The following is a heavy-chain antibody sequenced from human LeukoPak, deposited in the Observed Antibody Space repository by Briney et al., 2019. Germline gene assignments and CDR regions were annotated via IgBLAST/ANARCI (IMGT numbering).Heavy chain of an antibody. CDR2: IYPGDSDT. V-gene: IGHV5-51*01. CDR3: AGRTEYYYYMDV. CDR1: GYICTNYW. Sequence: GEALKISCKGSGYICTNYWIGLVRHMPGKGVALMGIIYPGDSDTRYSPSFQGQVTISADKSISTAYLQWSSLKASDTAMYYCAGRTEYYYYMDVWGKGTTVTVSS. J-gene: IGHJ6*03.